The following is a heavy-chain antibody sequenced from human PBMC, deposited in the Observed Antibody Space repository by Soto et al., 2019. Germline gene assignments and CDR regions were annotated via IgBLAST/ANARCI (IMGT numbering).Heavy chain of an antibody. J-gene: IGHJ6*02. CDR1: GFTFSSYS. Sequence: GGSLRLSCAASGFTFSSYSMNWVRQAPGKGLEWVSSISSSSSYIYYADSVKGRFTISRDNAKNSLYLQMNSLRAEDTAVYYCARDPLRALNGMDVWGQGTTVTVSS. CDR2: ISSSSSYI. D-gene: IGHD4-17*01. V-gene: IGHV3-21*01. CDR3: ARDPLRALNGMDV.